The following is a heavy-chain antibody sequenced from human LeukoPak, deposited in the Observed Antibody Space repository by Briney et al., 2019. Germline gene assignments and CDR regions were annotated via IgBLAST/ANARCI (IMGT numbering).Heavy chain of an antibody. CDR1: GFTFSSYA. V-gene: IGHV3-23*01. CDR3: ASVDTATHLDY. D-gene: IGHD5-18*01. J-gene: IGHJ4*02. Sequence: GGSLRLSCAASGFTFSSYAMSWVRQAPGKGLEWVSAMSGSGGSTYYADSVKGRFTISRDNSKNTLYLQMNSLRAEDTAVYYCASVDTATHLDYWGQGTLVTVSS. CDR2: MSGSGGST.